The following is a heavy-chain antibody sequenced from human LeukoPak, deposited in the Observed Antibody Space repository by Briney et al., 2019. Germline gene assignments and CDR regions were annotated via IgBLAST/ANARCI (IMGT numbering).Heavy chain of an antibody. CDR3: AGGPPTGTSFRYHGMDV. CDR1: GFTFSNYA. Sequence: PGRSLRLSCAASGFTFSNYAMHWVRQAPGKGLEWVAVISYDGSNKYYADSVKGRFTISRDNSKNTLYLQMNSLRAEDTALYYCAGGPPTGTSFRYHGMDVWGQGTTVTVSS. D-gene: IGHD1-1*01. J-gene: IGHJ6*02. CDR2: ISYDGSNK. V-gene: IGHV3-30-3*01.